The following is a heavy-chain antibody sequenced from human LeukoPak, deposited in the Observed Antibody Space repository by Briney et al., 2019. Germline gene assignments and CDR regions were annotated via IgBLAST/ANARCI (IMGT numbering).Heavy chain of an antibody. CDR1: GGSINSNNYY. CDR3: QSRYLEWLLEY. J-gene: IGHJ4*02. V-gene: IGHV4-39*01. CDR2: IYSSGSA. Sequence: SETLSLTCTVSGGSINSNNYYWGWIRQPPGKGLEWIGSIYSSGSAYYNPSLKSRVTISVDTPKNQFSLRLSSVTAADTAVYYCQSRYLEWLLEYWGQGTLVTVSS. D-gene: IGHD3-3*01.